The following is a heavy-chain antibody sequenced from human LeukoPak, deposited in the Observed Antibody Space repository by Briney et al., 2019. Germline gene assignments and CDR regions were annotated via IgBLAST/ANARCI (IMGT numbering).Heavy chain of an antibody. Sequence: SETLSLTCAVSGYSISSGYYWGWIRQPPGKGLEWIGSIYHSGSTYYNPSLKSRVTISVDTSKNQFSLKLSSVTAADTAVYYCARSSGYSYGPFDYWGQGTLVTVSS. J-gene: IGHJ4*02. CDR3: ARSSGYSYGPFDY. V-gene: IGHV4-38-2*01. D-gene: IGHD5-18*01. CDR2: IYHSGST. CDR1: GYSISSGYY.